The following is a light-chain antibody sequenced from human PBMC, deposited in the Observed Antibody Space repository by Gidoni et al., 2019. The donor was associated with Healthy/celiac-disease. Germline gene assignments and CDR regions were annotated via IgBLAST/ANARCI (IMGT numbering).Light chain of an antibody. J-gene: IGKJ4*01. V-gene: IGKV3-11*01. CDR2: DAS. CDR3: QQRSNWPPELT. Sequence: EIVLTQSPATLSLSPGERATLSCRASQSVSSYLAWYQQKPGQAPRLLNYDASNRATGIPARFSGSGSGTDFTLTISSLEPEDFAVYYCQQRSNWPPELTFXGXTKVEIK. CDR1: QSVSSY.